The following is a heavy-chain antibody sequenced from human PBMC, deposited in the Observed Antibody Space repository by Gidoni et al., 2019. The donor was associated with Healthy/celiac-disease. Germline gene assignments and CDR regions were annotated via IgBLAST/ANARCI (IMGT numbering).Heavy chain of an antibody. CDR1: GFTFSSYG. Sequence: QVQLVESGGGVVQPGRSLRLSCAAAGFTFSSYGMHWVRQAQGKGLEWVSVISYDGSNKYYADSVKGRFTISRDNSKNTLYLQMNSLRAEDTAVYYCAKDLHAAAGANIDYWGQGTLVTVSS. CDR3: AKDLHAAAGANIDY. D-gene: IGHD6-13*01. CDR2: ISYDGSNK. V-gene: IGHV3-30*18. J-gene: IGHJ4*02.